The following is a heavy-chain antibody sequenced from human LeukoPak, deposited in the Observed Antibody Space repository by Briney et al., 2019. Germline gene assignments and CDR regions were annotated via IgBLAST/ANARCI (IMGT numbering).Heavy chain of an antibody. J-gene: IGHJ4*02. D-gene: IGHD4/OR15-4a*01. CDR1: GGPFSAYY. Sequence: PSETQSLTCAVYGGPFSAYYWSWIRQPPGEGLEWIGEVIQSGSTNYNPSLESRVTISVDTSKNQFSLKLGSVTAADTAVYYCARGRGPNLDYWGQGTLVTVSS. CDR3: ARGRGPNLDY. V-gene: IGHV4-34*01. CDR2: VIQSGST.